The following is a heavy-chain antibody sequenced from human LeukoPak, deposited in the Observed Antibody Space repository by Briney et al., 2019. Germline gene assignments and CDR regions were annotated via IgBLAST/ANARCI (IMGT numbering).Heavy chain of an antibody. Sequence: SETLSLTCTVSGGSISSSSYYWGWIRQPPGKGLEWIGGIYYSGITYYNPSLKSRVTISVDTSRNQFSLKLSSVTAADTAVYYCAREITWHMDVWGKGTMVTVSS. J-gene: IGHJ6*03. V-gene: IGHV4-39*07. D-gene: IGHD1-14*01. CDR2: IYYSGIT. CDR1: GGSISSSSYY. CDR3: AREITWHMDV.